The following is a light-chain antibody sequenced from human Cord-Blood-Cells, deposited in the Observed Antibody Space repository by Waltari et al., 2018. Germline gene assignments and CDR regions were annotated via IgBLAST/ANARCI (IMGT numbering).Light chain of an antibody. Sequence: SSELTQDPAVYVALGQTVRITCQGDSLRSYYASWYQQKPGQAPVLVIYGKNNRPSGIPDRFSGSSSGNTASLTITGAKAEDEADYYCNSRDSSGNHVVFGGGTKLTVL. CDR3: NSRDSSGNHVV. J-gene: IGLJ2*01. CDR2: GKN. V-gene: IGLV3-19*01. CDR1: SLRSYY.